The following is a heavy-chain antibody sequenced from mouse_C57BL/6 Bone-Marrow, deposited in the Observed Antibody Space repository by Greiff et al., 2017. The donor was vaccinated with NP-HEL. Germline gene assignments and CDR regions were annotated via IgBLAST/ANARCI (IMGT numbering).Heavy chain of an antibody. D-gene: IGHD1-1*01. V-gene: IGHV14-4*01. J-gene: IGHJ2*01. CDR3: TRRGIYFDY. Sequence: VQLQQSGAELVRPGASVKLSCTASGFNFKDDYMHWVKQRPEQGLEWIGWIDPENGDTEYASKFQGKATITADNSSNTAYLQLSSLTSEGTAVYCCTRRGIYFDYWGQGTTLTVSS. CDR1: GFNFKDDY. CDR2: IDPENGDT.